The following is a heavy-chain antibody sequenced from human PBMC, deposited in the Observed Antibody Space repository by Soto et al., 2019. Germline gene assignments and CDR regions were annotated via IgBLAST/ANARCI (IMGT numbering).Heavy chain of an antibody. Sequence: ASVEVSCKAPAETINTYYMHWVRQAPGQGLEWMGIISPDGGRTSYAQKFQGRVTMTRDTSTSTVYMELSSLRSEDTAVCYCATRDPGHYWGQGTLVTVS. J-gene: IGHJ4*02. CDR3: ATRDPGHY. V-gene: IGHV1-46*02. CDR2: ISPDGGRT. CDR1: AETINTYY.